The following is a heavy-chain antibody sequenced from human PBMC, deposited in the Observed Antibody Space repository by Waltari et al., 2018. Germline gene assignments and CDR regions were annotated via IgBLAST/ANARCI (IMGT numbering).Heavy chain of an antibody. Sequence: QVQLQESGPGLVKPSETLSLTCAVSGYSISSGYYWGWIRQPPGKGLEWIGSIYHSGRTYYNPSLKSRVTRSVDTSKNQFSLKLSSVTAADTAVYYCARDPAYSSGWSYWYFDLWGRGTLVTVSS. CDR3: ARDPAYSSGWSYWYFDL. V-gene: IGHV4-38-2*02. CDR2: IYHSGRT. J-gene: IGHJ2*01. CDR1: GYSISSGYY. D-gene: IGHD6-19*01.